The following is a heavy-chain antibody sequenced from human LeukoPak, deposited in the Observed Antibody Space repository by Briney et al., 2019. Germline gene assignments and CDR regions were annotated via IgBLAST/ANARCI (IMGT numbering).Heavy chain of an antibody. V-gene: IGHV3-30-3*01. CDR1: GFTFSSHA. J-gene: IGHJ6*02. CDR3: ARDRVVAAIYYCGMDV. Sequence: GGSLRLSCAASGFTFSSHAMHWVRQAPGKGLEWVAVISYDGSNKYQADSVKGRFTISRDNSKNTLYLQMNSLRADDTAVYYCARDRVVAAIYYCGMDVWGQGTTVTVSS. CDR2: ISYDGSNK. D-gene: IGHD2-15*01.